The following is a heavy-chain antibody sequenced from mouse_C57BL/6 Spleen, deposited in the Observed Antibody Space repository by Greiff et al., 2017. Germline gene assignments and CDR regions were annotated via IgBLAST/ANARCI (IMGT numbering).Heavy chain of an antibody. CDR3: TYVPFAY. V-gene: IGHV14-4*01. Sequence: VQLQQSGAELVRPGASVKLSCTASGFNIKDDCMHWVKQRPEQGLEWIGWIDPENGDTEYASKFQGKATITADTSSNTAYLQLSSLTSEDTAVYYCTYVPFAYWGQGTLVTVSA. CDR1: GFNIKDDC. CDR2: IDPENGDT. J-gene: IGHJ3*01.